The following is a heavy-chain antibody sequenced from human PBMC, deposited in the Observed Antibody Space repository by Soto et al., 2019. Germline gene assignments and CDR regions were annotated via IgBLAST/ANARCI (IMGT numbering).Heavy chain of an antibody. CDR3: ARASLGGYYDSSGYPIQH. V-gene: IGHV4-61*01. CDR2: IYYSGST. D-gene: IGHD3-22*01. Sequence: LETLSLTCTVSGGSVSSGSYYWSWIRQPPGKGLEWIGYIYYSGSTNYNPSLKSRVTISVETSKNQFSLKLSSVTAADTAVYYCARASLGGYYDSSGYPIQHWGQGTLVTVSS. CDR1: GGSVSSGSYY. J-gene: IGHJ1*01.